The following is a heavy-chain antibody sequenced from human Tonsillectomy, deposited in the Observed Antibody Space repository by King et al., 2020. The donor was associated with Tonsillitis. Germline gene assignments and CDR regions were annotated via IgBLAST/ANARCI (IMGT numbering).Heavy chain of an antibody. CDR1: GFTFRSYA. Sequence: AQLVESGGGVVQPGRSLRLSCVASGFTFRSYAMHWVRQAPGKGLEWVAVISNDGSNKYYADIVKGRFTISRDNSKNTLYLQMNSLRAEDTAVFYCARSYYDSRGHLSYWGQGTLVTVSS. V-gene: IGHV3-30*04. D-gene: IGHD3-22*01. CDR3: ARSYYDSRGHLSY. CDR2: ISNDGSNK. J-gene: IGHJ4*02.